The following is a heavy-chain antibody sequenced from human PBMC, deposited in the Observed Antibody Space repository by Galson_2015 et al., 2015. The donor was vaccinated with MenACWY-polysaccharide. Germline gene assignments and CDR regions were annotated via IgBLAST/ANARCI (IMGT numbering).Heavy chain of an antibody. J-gene: IGHJ4*02. CDR1: GFTFSAYT. CDR3: VKAHETSGWNRGPGY. V-gene: IGHV3-23*01. Sequence: SLRLSCAASGFTFSAYTMSWIRQAPGKGLEWVTVISIDGRNTYYADPVKGRFTISRDNSKNTLFLQMNGLTAEDTAVYYCVKAHETSGWNRGPGYWGQGTLFTVSS. D-gene: IGHD6-19*01. CDR2: ISIDGRNT.